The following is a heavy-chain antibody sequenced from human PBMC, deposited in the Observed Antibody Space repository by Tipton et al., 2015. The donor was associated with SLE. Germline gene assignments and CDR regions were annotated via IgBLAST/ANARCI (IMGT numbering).Heavy chain of an antibody. Sequence: TLSLTCDVYGGSFSGYNWNWIHQPPGKGLEWIGSIYYTGTTTYYNSFLKSRVTMSVDTSKNQFSLRLTSVIAADTAVYYCARLHGYSYGLNWLDPWGQGTLISVSS. V-gene: IGHV4-34*01. D-gene: IGHD5-18*01. CDR2: IYYTGTTT. J-gene: IGHJ5*02. CDR3: ARLHGYSYGLNWLDP. CDR1: GGSFSGYN.